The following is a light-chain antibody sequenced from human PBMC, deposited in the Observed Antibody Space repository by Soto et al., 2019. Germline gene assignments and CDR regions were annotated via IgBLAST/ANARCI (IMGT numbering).Light chain of an antibody. CDR3: QQYNNWPPWT. CDR2: GAS. Sequence: EREERRSRATPSQSKKERATLSCRASQSVSTNVAWYQHKPGQAPRLLIYGASTRATDIPARFSGSGSGTDFTLTISSLQSEDFAVYYCQQYNNWPPWTFGQGTKVDIK. CDR1: QSVSTN. V-gene: IGKV3-15*01. J-gene: IGKJ1*01.